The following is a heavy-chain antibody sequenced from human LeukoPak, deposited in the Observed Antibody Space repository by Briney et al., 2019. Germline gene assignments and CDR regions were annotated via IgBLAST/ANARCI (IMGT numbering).Heavy chain of an antibody. CDR3: GRGGYYSGGIFYYYFDY. V-gene: IGHV5-51*01. Sequence: GESLKISCKGSGYRFTSYWIGWVRQMPGKGLEWMGIIYPGDSDTRYSPSFQGQVTISADKSISTAYLQWSSLKASDTAMYDCGRGGYYSGGIFYYYFDYWGQGTLVTVSS. CDR1: GYRFTSYW. CDR2: IYPGDSDT. D-gene: IGHD2-15*01. J-gene: IGHJ4*02.